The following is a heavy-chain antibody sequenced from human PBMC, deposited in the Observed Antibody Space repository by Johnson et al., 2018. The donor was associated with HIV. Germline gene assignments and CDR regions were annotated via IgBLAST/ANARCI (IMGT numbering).Heavy chain of an antibody. CDR3: AKDLYYDSSGYVTRPMGAFDI. Sequence: VQLVESGGGLIQPGRSLRLSCAASGFTFDDYAMHWVRQTPGKGPEWISGLSWNSNTIGYADSVKGRFTISRDNAKKSLYLQMNSLRAEDTAVYYCAKDLYYDSSGYVTRPMGAFDIWGQGTMVTVSS. CDR1: GFTFDDYA. D-gene: IGHD3-22*01. CDR2: LSWNSNTI. J-gene: IGHJ3*02. V-gene: IGHV3-9*01.